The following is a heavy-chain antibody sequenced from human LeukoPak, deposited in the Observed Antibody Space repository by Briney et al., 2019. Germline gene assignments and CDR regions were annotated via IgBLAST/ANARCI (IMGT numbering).Heavy chain of an antibody. CDR3: ARDLSGSYWTD. D-gene: IGHD3-10*01. V-gene: IGHV4-34*01. CDR2: INHSGST. J-gene: IGHJ4*02. Sequence: SETLSLTCAVYGGSFSGYYWSWIRQPPGKGLEGIGEINHSGSTNYNPSLKSRVTLSVDTSKNQFSLKMSSVTAADTAVYYCARDLSGSYWTDWGQGTLVTVSS. CDR1: GGSFSGYY.